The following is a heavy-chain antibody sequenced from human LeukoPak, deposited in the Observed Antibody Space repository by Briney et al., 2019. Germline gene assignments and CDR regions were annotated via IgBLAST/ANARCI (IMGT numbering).Heavy chain of an antibody. CDR2: IKQDGSEK. J-gene: IGHJ4*02. CDR3: AREWQGGIAAAGTRIEGDH. V-gene: IGHV3-7*01. CDR1: GFSVSGYW. D-gene: IGHD6-13*01. Sequence: GGSLRLSCAVSGFSVSGYWMTWVRQAPGKGLEWVANIKQDGSEKNYVDSVKGRFTISRDNAENSLFLQMNGLRVEDTAVYYCAREWQGGIAAAGTRIEGDHWGQGTLVAVSS.